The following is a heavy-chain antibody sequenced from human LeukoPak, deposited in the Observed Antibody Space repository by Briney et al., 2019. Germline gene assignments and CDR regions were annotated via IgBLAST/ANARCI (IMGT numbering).Heavy chain of an antibody. V-gene: IGHV3-21*01. J-gene: IGHJ4*02. D-gene: IGHD3-10*01. CDR2: ISSSCSYI. Sequence: PGGSLRLSCAASGFTFSSYSMNWVRQAPGKGLVWVSSISSSCSYIYCADSVKGRFTISRDNAKNSLYLQMNSLRAEDTAVYYCARGPRSAVRGVILSPFDYGGQGTLVTVSS. CDR1: GFTFSSYS. CDR3: ARGPRSAVRGVILSPFDY.